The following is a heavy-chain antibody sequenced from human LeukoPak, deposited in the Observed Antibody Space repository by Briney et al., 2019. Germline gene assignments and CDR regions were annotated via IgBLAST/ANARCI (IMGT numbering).Heavy chain of an antibody. CDR2: ISYDGSNK. V-gene: IGHV3-30-3*01. CDR3: ARGGYSSGWYRRTDYCYYGTDA. Sequence: PGRSLRLSGAASGFTFSSYAMHGVRQAPGKGLEWVAVISYDGSNKYYAGPVKGRFTISRDNSKTTPYLQMNSLRAEDTAVYYCARGGYSSGWYRRTDYCYYGTDASGQGTTVTVSS. D-gene: IGHD6-19*01. J-gene: IGHJ6*02. CDR1: GFTFSSYA.